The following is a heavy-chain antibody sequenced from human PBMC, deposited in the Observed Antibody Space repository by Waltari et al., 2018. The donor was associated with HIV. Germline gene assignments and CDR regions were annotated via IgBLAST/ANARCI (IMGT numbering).Heavy chain of an antibody. Sequence: QVQLVQSAAEMKEPGASVTVSCKASGYLFTRYDMNWVRQAPGQGPEWMGWVNPNSGNTGYAQNFQGRVTMTMNTPTSTAYMELSNLKSEDTAVYYCARSLACPDCYSEMDSWGQGTLITVSS. V-gene: IGHV1-8*01. D-gene: IGHD2-21*02. CDR2: VNPNSGNT. CDR3: ARSLACPDCYSEMDS. J-gene: IGHJ4*02. CDR1: GYLFTRYD.